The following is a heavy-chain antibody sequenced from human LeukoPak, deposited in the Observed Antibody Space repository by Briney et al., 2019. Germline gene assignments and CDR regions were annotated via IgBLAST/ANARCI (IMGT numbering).Heavy chain of an antibody. CDR1: GGSISSSGYY. Sequence: PSETLSLTCTVSGGSISSSGYYWGRIRQPPGKGLEWIGSIYYSGSTYYNPSLKSRVTISVGTSKNQFSLKLSSVAAADTAVYYCARLVRYNYYDSSGYYYFDYWGQGTLVTVSS. CDR2: IYYSGST. V-gene: IGHV4-39*01. D-gene: IGHD3-22*01. CDR3: ARLVRYNYYDSSGYYYFDY. J-gene: IGHJ4*02.